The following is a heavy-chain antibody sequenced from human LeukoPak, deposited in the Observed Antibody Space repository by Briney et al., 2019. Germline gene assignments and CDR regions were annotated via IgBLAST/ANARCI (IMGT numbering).Heavy chain of an antibody. J-gene: IGHJ4*02. CDR2: ISYDGSNK. D-gene: IGHD3-10*01. Sequence: GGSLRLSCAASGFTFSSYAMHWVRLAPGKGLDWVAVISYDGSNKYYADSVKGRFTISRDNSKNTLNLQMNSLRAEDTAVYYCARDGGLYYYGSGSYSTGYYFDYWGQGTLVTVSS. V-gene: IGHV3-30-3*01. CDR3: ARDGGLYYYGSGSYSTGYYFDY. CDR1: GFTFSSYA.